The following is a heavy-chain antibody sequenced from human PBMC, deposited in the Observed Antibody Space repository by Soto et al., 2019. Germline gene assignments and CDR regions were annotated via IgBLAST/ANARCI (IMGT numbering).Heavy chain of an antibody. Sequence: QVQLVESGGGVVQPGRSLRLSCAASGFTFSSYGMHWVRQAPGKGLEWVAVISYDGSNKYYADSVKGRFTISRDNSKNTLYLQRNSLVPQDTEVYYCEKGPAILLVPAAMNYYYGMDVWGQGTTVTVSS. J-gene: IGHJ6*02. D-gene: IGHD2-2*01. CDR2: ISYDGSNK. CDR3: EKGPAILLVPAAMNYYYGMDV. CDR1: GFTFSSYG. V-gene: IGHV3-30*18.